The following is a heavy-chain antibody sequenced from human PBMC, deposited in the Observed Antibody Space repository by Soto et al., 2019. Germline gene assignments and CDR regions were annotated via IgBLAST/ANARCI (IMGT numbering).Heavy chain of an antibody. J-gene: IGHJ4*02. Sequence: ASVKVSCKASGGTFSSYAISWVRQAPGQGLEWMGGIIPIFGTANYAQKFQGRVTITADESTSTAYMELSSLRSEDTAVYYCAIVLISGYSSSWYGSYFDYWGQGTLVTVSS. CDR3: AIVLISGYSSSWYGSYFDY. CDR1: GGTFSSYA. CDR2: IIPIFGTA. V-gene: IGHV1-69*13. D-gene: IGHD6-13*01.